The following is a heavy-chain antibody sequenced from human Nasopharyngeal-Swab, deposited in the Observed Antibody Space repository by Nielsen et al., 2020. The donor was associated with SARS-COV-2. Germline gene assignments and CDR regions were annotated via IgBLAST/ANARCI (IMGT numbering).Heavy chain of an antibody. J-gene: IGHJ5*02. V-gene: IGHV1-24*01. D-gene: IGHD1-20*01. CDR2: FDPEDGET. CDR3: AREEVTGNWFDP. Sequence: ASVKVFCKVSGYTLTELSMHWVRQAPGKGLEWVGGFDPEDGETIYAQKFQGRVTMTEDTSTDTAYMELSSLTSEDTAVYYCAREEVTGNWFDPWGQGTLVTVSS. CDR1: GYTLTELS.